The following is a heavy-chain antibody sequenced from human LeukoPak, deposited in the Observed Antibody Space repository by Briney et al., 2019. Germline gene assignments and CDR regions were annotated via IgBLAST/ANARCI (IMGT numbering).Heavy chain of an antibody. Sequence: SVKVSCKASGGTFSSYAISWVRQAPGQGLEWMGGIIPIFGTANYAQKLQGRVTMTTDTSTSTAYMELRSLRSDDTAMYYCARVPIPEVLWFGEEQGGYYYYYMDVWGKGTAVTISS. J-gene: IGHJ6*03. CDR1: GGTFSSYA. D-gene: IGHD3-10*01. CDR3: ARVPIPEVLWFGEEQGGYYYYYMDV. CDR2: IIPIFGTA. V-gene: IGHV1-69*05.